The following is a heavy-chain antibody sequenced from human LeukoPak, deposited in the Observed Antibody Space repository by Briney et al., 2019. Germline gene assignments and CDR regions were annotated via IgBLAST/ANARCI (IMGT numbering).Heavy chain of an antibody. D-gene: IGHD2-15*01. Sequence: ASVKVSCKASGYIFTSYGISWVRQAPGQGLEWMGWISAYNGNRNYAQKFQGRVAMTTDTSTSTANMELRSLRSDDTAVYYCARDRRSYCSGANCDSGTDYWGQGTLVTVSS. CDR3: ARDRRSYCSGANCDSGTDY. J-gene: IGHJ4*02. V-gene: IGHV1-18*01. CDR2: ISAYNGNR. CDR1: GYIFTSYG.